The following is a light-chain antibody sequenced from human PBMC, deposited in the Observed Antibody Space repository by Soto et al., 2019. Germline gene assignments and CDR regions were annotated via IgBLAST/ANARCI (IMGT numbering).Light chain of an antibody. J-gene: IGLJ3*02. CDR1: SSDVGGYNF. CDR2: EVS. V-gene: IGLV2-11*01. Sequence: QSALTQPRSVSGSPGQSVTISCTGTSSDVGGYNFVSWYQQHPGKAPKLMIYEVSKRPSGVPDRFSGSKSGNTASLTISGLQAEDEADYYCCSYAGSYTWVFGGGTQLTV. CDR3: CSYAGSYTWV.